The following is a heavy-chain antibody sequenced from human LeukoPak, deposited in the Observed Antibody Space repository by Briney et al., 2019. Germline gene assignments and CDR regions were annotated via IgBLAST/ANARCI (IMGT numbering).Heavy chain of an antibody. CDR1: GFTFSSYD. V-gene: IGHV3-13*01. Sequence: PGESLRLSCAASGFTFSSYDMHWVRQATGKGLEWVSAIGTAGDTYYPGSVKGRFTISRENAKNSLYLQMNSLRAGDTAVYYCARGSTNRDFDYWGQGTLVTVSS. D-gene: IGHD2-2*01. J-gene: IGHJ4*02. CDR3: ARGSTNRDFDY. CDR2: IGTAGDT.